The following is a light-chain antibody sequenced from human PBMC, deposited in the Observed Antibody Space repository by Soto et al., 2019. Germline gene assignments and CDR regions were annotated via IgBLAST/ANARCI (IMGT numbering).Light chain of an antibody. Sequence: EIVLTQSPGTLSLSPGERATLSYRGSQSVSSRYLAWYQQKPCQAPRLLIYGASSRATGIPERFSGSGSGTDFTLTISRLETEDFEVYYCQQYGSSPITFGHGTRLEIK. CDR1: QSVSSRY. V-gene: IGKV3-20*01. CDR2: GAS. CDR3: QQYGSSPIT. J-gene: IGKJ5*01.